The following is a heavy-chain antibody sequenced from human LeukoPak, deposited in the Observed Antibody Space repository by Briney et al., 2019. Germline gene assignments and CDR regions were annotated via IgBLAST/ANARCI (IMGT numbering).Heavy chain of an antibody. CDR2: ISYDGSNK. CDR3: ARDKSELFDY. J-gene: IGHJ4*02. CDR1: GFTFSSYA. D-gene: IGHD1-26*01. V-gene: IGHV3-30-3*01. Sequence: GRSLRLSCAASGFTFSSYAMHWVRQAPGTGLEWVAVISYDGSNKYYAHSVKGRFTISRDNSKNTLYLQMNSLRAEDTAVYYCARDKSELFDYWGQGTLVSVSS.